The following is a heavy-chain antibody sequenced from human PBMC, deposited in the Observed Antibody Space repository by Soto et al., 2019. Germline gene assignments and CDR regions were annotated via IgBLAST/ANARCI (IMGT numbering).Heavy chain of an antibody. CDR3: AKAARTGTTSDY. V-gene: IGHV3-30*18. CDR2: ISYDGSNK. Sequence: QVQLVESGGGVVQPGRSLRLSCASSGFTFSSYGMHWVRQSPGKGLEWVAVISYDGSNKYYADSVKGRFTISRDNSKNTLYLQMNSLRAEDTAVYYCAKAARTGTTSDYWGQGTLVTVSS. CDR1: GFTFSSYG. D-gene: IGHD1-1*01. J-gene: IGHJ4*02.